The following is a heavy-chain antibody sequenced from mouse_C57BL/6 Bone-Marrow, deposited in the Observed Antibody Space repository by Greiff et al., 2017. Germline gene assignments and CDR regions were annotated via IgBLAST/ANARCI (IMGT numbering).Heavy chain of an antibody. CDR3: ARQRTGYYFDY. Sequence: EVKLMESGGDLVKPGGSLKLSCAASGFTFSSYGMSWVRQTPDKRLEWVATISSGGSYTYYPDSVKGRFTISRDNAKNTLYLQRSSLKSEDTAMYYCARQRTGYYFDYWGQGTTLTVSS. V-gene: IGHV5-6*01. CDR2: ISSGGSYT. CDR1: GFTFSSYG. J-gene: IGHJ2*01. D-gene: IGHD4-1*01.